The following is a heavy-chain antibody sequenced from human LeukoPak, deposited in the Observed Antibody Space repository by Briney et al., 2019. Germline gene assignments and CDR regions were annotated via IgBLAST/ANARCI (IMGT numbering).Heavy chain of an antibody. J-gene: IGHJ4*02. CDR1: GFTFSSYA. Sequence: GESLRLSCAASGFTFSSYAMSWARQAPGKGLEWVSGISTSGGSSSYADSVKGRFTISRDNPRNTLYMQMDSLGAEDTALYYCAIMHPYYDGSGYWVQWGQGTLVTVSS. V-gene: IGHV3-23*01. D-gene: IGHD3-22*01. CDR2: ISTSGGSS. CDR3: AIMHPYYDGSGYWVQ.